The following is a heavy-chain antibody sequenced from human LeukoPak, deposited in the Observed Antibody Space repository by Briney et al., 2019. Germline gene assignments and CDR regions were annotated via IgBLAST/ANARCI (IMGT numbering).Heavy chain of an antibody. D-gene: IGHD3-10*01. CDR2: INPSGGST. Sequence: ASVKVSCKASGYTFTSYAMNWVRQAPGQGLEWMGIINPSGGSTSYAQKFQGRVTMTRDTSTSTVYMELNSLRAEDTAVYYCAKNKKGSGSYLDYWGQGTLVTVSS. J-gene: IGHJ4*02. CDR1: GYTFTSYA. V-gene: IGHV1-46*01. CDR3: AKNKKGSGSYLDY.